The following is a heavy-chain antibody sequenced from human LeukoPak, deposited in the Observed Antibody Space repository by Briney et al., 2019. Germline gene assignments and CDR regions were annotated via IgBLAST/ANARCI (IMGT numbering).Heavy chain of an antibody. CDR3: ARGRRTISNWFDP. V-gene: IGHV1-69*04. CDR1: GGTFSSYA. CDR2: IIPILGIA. J-gene: IGHJ5*02. D-gene: IGHD3-9*01. Sequence: RASVKVSCKASGGTFSSYAISWVRQAPGQGLEWMGRIIPILGIANYAQKFQGRVTITADKSTSTAYMELSSLRSEDTAVYYCARGRRTISNWFDPWGQGTLVTVSS.